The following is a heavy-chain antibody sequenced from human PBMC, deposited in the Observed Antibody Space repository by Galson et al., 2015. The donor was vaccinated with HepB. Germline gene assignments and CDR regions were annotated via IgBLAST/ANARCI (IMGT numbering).Heavy chain of an antibody. CDR3: ARSNGPVCSGASCRTLSSYYYYMDV. CDR1: GGTFSSHA. Sequence: SVKVSCKASGGTFSSHAFSWVRQAPGQGLEWIGGIIPISGTPNYAQKFHGRVTMTADESTTTAYMELSSLTFEDTAVYFCARSNGPVCSGASCRTLSSYYYYMDVWGKGTTVTVSS. J-gene: IGHJ6*03. D-gene: IGHD2-15*01. V-gene: IGHV1-69*13. CDR2: IIPISGTP.